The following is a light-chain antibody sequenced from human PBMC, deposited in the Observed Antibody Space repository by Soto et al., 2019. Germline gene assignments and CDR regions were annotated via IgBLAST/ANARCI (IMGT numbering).Light chain of an antibody. V-gene: IGKV2-30*01. Sequence: DVMMTQSPLSLPVTLGQPASISCRSSQSLVYSDGNTYLSWFQQRPGQSPRHLIYKVSNRGSGVPDRFSGSGSGADFTLKISRVEPEDVGVYYCMQGTHWPYTFGQGTKLEIK. J-gene: IGKJ2*01. CDR1: QSLVYSDGNTY. CDR2: KVS. CDR3: MQGTHWPYT.